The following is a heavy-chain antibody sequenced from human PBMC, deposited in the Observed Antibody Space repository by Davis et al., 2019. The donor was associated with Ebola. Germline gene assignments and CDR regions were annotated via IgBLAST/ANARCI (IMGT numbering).Heavy chain of an antibody. Sequence: ASLNISCAASWFTVSSNYMSWVRQAPGKGLEWVSVIYSGGSTYYADSVKGRFTISRDNVKNSMYLQMNTLRAEDTAVYYCARDRGVDGFNFERYYYFGMDVWGQGTTVTVSS. J-gene: IGHJ6*02. CDR3: ARDRGVDGFNFERYYYFGMDV. V-gene: IGHV3-53*01. CDR1: WFTVSSNY. CDR2: IYSGGST. D-gene: IGHD5-24*01.